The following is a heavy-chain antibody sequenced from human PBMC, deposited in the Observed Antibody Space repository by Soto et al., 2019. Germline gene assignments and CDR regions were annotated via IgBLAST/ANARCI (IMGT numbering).Heavy chain of an antibody. CDR3: ASGGVAGAGTYYNDF. Sequence: GGSLRVSCGASGFTCNTYWMHWVRQAPGKGLVWVSRINNDASSTSYADSVKGRLTVSRDNAKNTLYLHLYNLRAEDTAVYYCASGGVAGAGTYYNDFWGRGTLVTVSS. CDR1: GFTCNTYW. CDR2: INNDASST. D-gene: IGHD3-10*01. V-gene: IGHV3-74*01. J-gene: IGHJ4*02.